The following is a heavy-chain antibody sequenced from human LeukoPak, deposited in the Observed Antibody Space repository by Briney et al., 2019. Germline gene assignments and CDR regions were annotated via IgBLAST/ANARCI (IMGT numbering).Heavy chain of an antibody. Sequence: GGSLRLSCATSGFAFSNTGMTWVRHGPGRGLEWVATISPTGEGTHYADSVKGRFTISRDNSKNTLSLDMNSLRADDTATYYCARDAGGAWPFDYWGQGTRVIVSS. CDR2: ISPTGEGT. V-gene: IGHV3-23*01. CDR3: ARDAGGAWPFDY. CDR1: GFAFSNTG. J-gene: IGHJ4*02. D-gene: IGHD4-17*01.